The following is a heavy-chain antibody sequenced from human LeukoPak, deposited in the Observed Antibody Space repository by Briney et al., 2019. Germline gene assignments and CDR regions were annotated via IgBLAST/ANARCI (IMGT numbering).Heavy chain of an antibody. J-gene: IGHJ4*02. V-gene: IGHV3-30*02. D-gene: IGHD3-10*01. CDR3: AKDYYYGSGSYQFPGY. Sequence: TGGSLRLSCAASGFTFSSYGMHWVRQAPGKGLEWVAFISSDGGNKNYADSVKGRFIISRDNSKNTLYLQMNSLRDEDTAVYYCAKDYYYGSGSYQFPGYWGQGTLVTVPS. CDR1: GFTFSSYG. CDR2: ISSDGGNK.